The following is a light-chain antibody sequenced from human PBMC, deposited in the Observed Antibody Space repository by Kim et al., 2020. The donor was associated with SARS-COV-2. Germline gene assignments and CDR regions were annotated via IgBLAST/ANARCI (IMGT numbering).Light chain of an antibody. V-gene: IGKV1-9*01. CDR2: DTS. CDR3: QQHKNYPPT. CDR1: QGINNY. J-gene: IGKJ4*01. Sequence: DIQLTQSPSFLSASVGDRVTITCRASQGINNYLAWYQQKPGKAPKLLIHDTSSLQSGVPSRFSGSGSGTEFTLTINSLQPEDSATYSCQQHKNYPPTFGGGTKVDIK.